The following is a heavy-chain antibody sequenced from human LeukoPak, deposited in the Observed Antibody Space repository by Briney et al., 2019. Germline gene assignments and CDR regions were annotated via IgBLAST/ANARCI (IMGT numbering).Heavy chain of an antibody. J-gene: IGHJ4*02. CDR3: ARFTGFYDILTGYSQGGFDY. Sequence: GGSLRLSCAASGFTFSSYAMSWVRQAPGKGLEWVSGISGSGGSTYYADSVKGRFTISRDNSKNTPYLQMNSLRAEDTAVYYCARFTGFYDILTGYSQGGFDYWGQGTLVTVSS. V-gene: IGHV3-23*01. CDR2: ISGSGGST. CDR1: GFTFSSYA. D-gene: IGHD3-9*01.